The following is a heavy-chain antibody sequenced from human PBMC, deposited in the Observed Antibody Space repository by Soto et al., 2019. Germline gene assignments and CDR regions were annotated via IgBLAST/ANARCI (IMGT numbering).Heavy chain of an antibody. D-gene: IGHD2-21*02. V-gene: IGHV1-18*04. Sequence: QVQLVQFGAEVKKPGASVKVSCKTSGYTFTSYGINWVRQAPGQGLEWMGWITAYNGNTNYAQKFQGRINMTTDTSTSTAYMELTSLRSYDTAVYYCARDSVVVTATPRFAFDIWGQGTMVTVSS. CDR2: ITAYNGNT. CDR3: ARDSVVVTATPRFAFDI. CDR1: GYTFTSYG. J-gene: IGHJ3*02.